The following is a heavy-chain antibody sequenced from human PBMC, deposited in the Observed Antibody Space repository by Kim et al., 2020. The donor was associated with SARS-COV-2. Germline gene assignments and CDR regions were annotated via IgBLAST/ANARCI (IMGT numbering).Heavy chain of an antibody. J-gene: IGHJ6*02. Sequence: APVKGRFTISRDDSKNTLYLQMNSLKTEDTAVYYCTTTGGIGDYYYGMDVWGQGTTVTVSS. D-gene: IGHD6-13*01. CDR3: TTTGGIGDYYYGMDV. V-gene: IGHV3-15*01.